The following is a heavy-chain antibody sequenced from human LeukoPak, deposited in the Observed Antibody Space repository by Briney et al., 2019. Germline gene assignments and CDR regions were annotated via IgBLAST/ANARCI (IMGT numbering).Heavy chain of an antibody. D-gene: IGHD3-3*01. Sequence: GGSLRLSCTASGFSFSSYSMSWVRQPPGKGLEWISAINDDVTYYRDSVKCRFTVSRDNSRNTLYLQLNSLRAEDTAVYYCAKEHDLWHEEGNWFDPWGQGTLVTVSS. J-gene: IGHJ5*02. V-gene: IGHV3-23*01. CDR2: INDDVT. CDR1: GFSFSSYS. CDR3: AKEHDLWHEEGNWFDP.